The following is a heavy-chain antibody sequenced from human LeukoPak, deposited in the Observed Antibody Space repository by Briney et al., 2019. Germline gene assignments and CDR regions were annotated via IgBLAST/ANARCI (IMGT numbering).Heavy chain of an antibody. CDR2: RSYDGSNK. J-gene: IGHJ3*02. V-gene: IGHV3-30*04. D-gene: IGHD2-15*01. CDR3: AGNFPRCSGGSCYPDAFDI. CDR1: GFTFSGYA. Sequence: PGRSLRLSCAASGFTFSGYAMHWVRQAPGKGLEWVAVRSYDGSNKYYADSVKGRFTISRDNSKNTLYLQMNSLRAEDTAVYYCAGNFPRCSGGSCYPDAFDIWGQGTMVTVSS.